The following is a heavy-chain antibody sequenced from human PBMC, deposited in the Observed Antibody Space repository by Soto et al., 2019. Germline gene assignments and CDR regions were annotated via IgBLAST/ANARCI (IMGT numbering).Heavy chain of an antibody. CDR3: ARASFIAANHSGSNCFDP. D-gene: IGHD6-6*01. V-gene: IGHV4-59*01. CDR1: GGSISSYY. Sequence: SETLSLTCTVSGGSISSYYWSWIRQPPGKGLEWIGYIYYSGSTNYNPSLKSRVTISVDTSKNQFSLKLSSVTAADTAVYYCARASFIAANHSGSNCFDPWCQGTLVTVS. CDR2: IYYSGST. J-gene: IGHJ5*02.